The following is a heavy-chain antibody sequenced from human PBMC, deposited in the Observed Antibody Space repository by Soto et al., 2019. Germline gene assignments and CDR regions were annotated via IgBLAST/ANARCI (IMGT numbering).Heavy chain of an antibody. J-gene: IGHJ5*02. Sequence: QVQLQESGPGLVKPSGTLSLTCAVSSGTISSSNWWTWVRQPPGKGLEWIGEINQSGSPNYNPSLRSRVTRSVDKSKSQFFLKLSSVTAADTAIYYCAGLGMVAAHREFDPWGQGTRVTVSS. CDR3: AGLGMVAAHREFDP. V-gene: IGHV4-4*02. CDR2: INQSGSP. D-gene: IGHD2-15*01. CDR1: SGTISSSNW.